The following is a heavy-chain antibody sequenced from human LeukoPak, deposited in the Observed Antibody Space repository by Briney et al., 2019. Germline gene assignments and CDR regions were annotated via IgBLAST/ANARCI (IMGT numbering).Heavy chain of an antibody. J-gene: IGHJ4*02. V-gene: IGHV3-48*02. CDR3: ATSGTYRFDY. CDR1: GFTFSNYN. CDR2: ISSSGRTT. D-gene: IGHD1-26*01. Sequence: GGSLRLSCAASGFTFSNYNMNWVRQAPGKGLEWISYISSSGRTTNYADSVKGRFTISRDNAENSLYLQMNSLKDGDTAVYYCATSGTYRFDYWGQGTLVTVSS.